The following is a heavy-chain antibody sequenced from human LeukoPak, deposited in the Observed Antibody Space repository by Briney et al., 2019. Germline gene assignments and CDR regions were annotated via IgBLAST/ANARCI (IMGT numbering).Heavy chain of an antibody. CDR1: GFTVSSDS. V-gene: IGHV3-23*01. D-gene: IGHD6-19*01. Sequence: AGGSLRLSCTVSGFTVSSDSMSWVRQAPGEGLEWVSGISGNGDKTYYRDSVKGRFTISRDNSKNTLYLQMISLRAEDTAVYFCAKDPMSVVAGLYFDYWGQGTLVTVSS. CDR3: AKDPMSVVAGLYFDY. J-gene: IGHJ4*02. CDR2: ISGNGDKT.